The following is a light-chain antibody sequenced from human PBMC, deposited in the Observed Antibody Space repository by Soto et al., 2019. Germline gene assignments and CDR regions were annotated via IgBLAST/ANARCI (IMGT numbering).Light chain of an antibody. Sequence: AIQMTQSPSSLSASVGDRVTITCRASQDIRNDLVWYQQKPGEAPQLLIYAASHLQSGVPSRFSGSGSGTDFTLTISSLQPEDFATYYCLHDYTYPRTFGQGTKVDIK. J-gene: IGKJ1*01. CDR1: QDIRND. CDR3: LHDYTYPRT. CDR2: AAS. V-gene: IGKV1-6*01.